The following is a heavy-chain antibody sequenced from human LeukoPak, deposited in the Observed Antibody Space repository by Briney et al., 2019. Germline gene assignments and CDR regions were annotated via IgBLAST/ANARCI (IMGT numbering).Heavy chain of an antibody. CDR1: GFTFSTYG. V-gene: IGHV3-23*01. CDR2: ISGSGGST. J-gene: IGHJ6*04. Sequence: GRSLRLSCAASGFTFSTYGMSWVRQAPGKGLEWVSAISGSGGSTYYADSVKGRFTISRDNAKNSLYLQMNSLRAEDTAVYYCAELGITMIGGVWGKGTTVTISS. CDR3: AELGITMIGGV. D-gene: IGHD3-10*02.